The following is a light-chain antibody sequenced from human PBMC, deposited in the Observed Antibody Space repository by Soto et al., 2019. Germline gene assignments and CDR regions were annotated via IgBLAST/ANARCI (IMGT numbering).Light chain of an antibody. V-gene: IGKV3-15*01. CDR1: LGISIN. CDR3: QQYKNWPRT. J-gene: IGKJ1*01. Sequence: ILMTKSPATLSVSPGERVTLSCRYSLGISINLAWYQERPGQAPRVLIYGASNRATGSPARFSGSGAGTEFTLSISSLQSEDFAVYYRQQYKNWPRTFGQGTRVDIK. CDR2: GAS.